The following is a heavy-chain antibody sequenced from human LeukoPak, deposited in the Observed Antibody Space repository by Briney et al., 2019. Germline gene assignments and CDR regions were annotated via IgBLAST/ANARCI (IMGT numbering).Heavy chain of an antibody. CDR2: INPNSGGT. D-gene: IGHD1-26*01. V-gene: IGHV1-2*02. CDR3: ARGGNKWELDNWFDP. J-gene: IGHJ5*02. Sequence: ASVKVSCKASGYTFTGYYMHWVRQAPGQGLEWMGWINPNSGGTTYAQKFQGRVTMTWDTSISTAYMELSRLRSDDTAVYYCARGGNKWELDNWFDPWGQGTLVTVSS. CDR1: GYTFTGYY.